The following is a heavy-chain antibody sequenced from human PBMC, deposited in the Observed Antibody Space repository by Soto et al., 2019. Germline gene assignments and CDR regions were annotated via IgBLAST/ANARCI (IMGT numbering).Heavy chain of an antibody. CDR2: IYNNGTT. Sequence: SETLSLTCTVSGGSINSYHWSWIRQPPGKGLEWIAYIYNNGTTNSNPSLKSRVTISLDTSKNQFYLKLTSVTAADTAVYYCTRGHWALDSWAQGTLVTVSS. D-gene: IGHD3-16*01. CDR3: TRGHWALDS. CDR1: GGSINSYH. V-gene: IGHV4-59*01. J-gene: IGHJ5*01.